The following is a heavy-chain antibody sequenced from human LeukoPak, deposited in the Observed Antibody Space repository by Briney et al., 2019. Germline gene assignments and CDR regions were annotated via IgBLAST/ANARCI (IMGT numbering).Heavy chain of an antibody. CDR1: GFTFSNYA. J-gene: IGHJ4*02. V-gene: IGHV3-23*01. CDR2: TSGGGDST. Sequence: GGSLRLSCAASGFTFSNYAMSWVRQAPGKGLEWVSATSGGGDSTYYADSVKGRFTMFRDNSKNTLYLQLSSLRAEDTAVYYCARESTGVGGTPTFDYWGQGTLVTVSS. D-gene: IGHD3-10*01. CDR3: ARESTGVGGTPTFDY.